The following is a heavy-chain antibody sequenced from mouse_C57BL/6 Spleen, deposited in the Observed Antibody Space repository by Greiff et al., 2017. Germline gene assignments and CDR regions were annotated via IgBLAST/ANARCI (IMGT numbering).Heavy chain of an antibody. Sequence: VQLQQSGAELVKPGASVKLSCKASGFNIKDYYMHWVKQRTEQGLEWIGRIDPEDGETKYAPKFQGKATITADTSSNTSYLQLSSLTSEDTAVYYCARSTTTVVATGYCDYWGQGTTLTVSS. J-gene: IGHJ2*01. CDR3: ARSTTTVVATGYCDY. V-gene: IGHV14-2*01. CDR2: IDPEDGET. CDR1: GFNIKDYY. D-gene: IGHD1-1*01.